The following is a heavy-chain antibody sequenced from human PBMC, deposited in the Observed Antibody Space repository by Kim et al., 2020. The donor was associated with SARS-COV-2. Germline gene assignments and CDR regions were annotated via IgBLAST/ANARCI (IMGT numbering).Heavy chain of an antibody. V-gene: IGHV1-3*01. J-gene: IGHJ4*02. CDR1: GYTFTSYA. D-gene: IGHD6-19*01. CDR2: INAGNGNT. Sequence: ASVKVSCKASGYTFTSYAMHWVRQAPGQRLEWMGWINAGNGNTKYSQKFQGRVTITRDTSASTAYMELSSLRSEDTAVYYCARDPLPPFRYSSGWYVRIDYWGQGTLVTVSS. CDR3: ARDPLPPFRYSSGWYVRIDY.